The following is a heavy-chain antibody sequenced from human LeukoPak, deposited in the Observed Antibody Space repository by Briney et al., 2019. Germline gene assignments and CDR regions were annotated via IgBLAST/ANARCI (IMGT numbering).Heavy chain of an antibody. CDR2: ISGSGGST. D-gene: IGHD3-10*01. J-gene: IGHJ4*02. CDR1: GFTFSSYW. V-gene: IGHV3-23*01. Sequence: GGSLRLSCAASGFTFSSYWMSWVRQAPGKGLEWVSAISGSGGSTYYADSVKGRFTISRDNSKNTLYLQMNSLRAEDTAVYYCAKDRIILLWFGEISGNYFDYWGQGTLVTVSS. CDR3: AKDRIILLWFGEISGNYFDY.